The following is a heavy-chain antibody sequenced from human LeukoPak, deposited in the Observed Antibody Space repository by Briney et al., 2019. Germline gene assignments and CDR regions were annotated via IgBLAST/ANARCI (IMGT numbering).Heavy chain of an antibody. D-gene: IGHD3-3*01. Sequence: ASVKVSCKASGYTFTGYYIHWVRQAPGQGLEWMGWINSNRGGTNYAQKFQGRVTMTRDTSISTAYMELRSVRSDDTAVYYCARDHGDDAFDIWGPGTMVTVSS. V-gene: IGHV1-2*02. CDR2: INSNRGGT. CDR1: GYTFTGYY. CDR3: ARDHGDDAFDI. J-gene: IGHJ3*02.